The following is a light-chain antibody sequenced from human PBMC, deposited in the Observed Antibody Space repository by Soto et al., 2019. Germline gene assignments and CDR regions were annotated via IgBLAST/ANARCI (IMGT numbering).Light chain of an antibody. V-gene: IGLV2-14*01. CDR1: SSDAGGYKY. J-gene: IGLJ1*01. CDR2: EVS. Sequence: LTQPASVSGSPGQSITISCTGTSSDAGGYKYVSWYQQHPGKAPKLMIYEVSNRPSGVSNRFSGSKSGNTASLTISGLQAEDEADYYCSSYTSSSTYVFGTGTKVTVL. CDR3: SSYTSSSTYV.